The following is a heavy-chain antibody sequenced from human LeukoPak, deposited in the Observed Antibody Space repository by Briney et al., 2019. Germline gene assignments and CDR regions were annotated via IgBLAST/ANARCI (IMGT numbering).Heavy chain of an antibody. V-gene: IGHV4-34*01. CDR2: INHSGST. D-gene: IGHD6-13*01. J-gene: IGHJ5*02. Sequence: ASETLSLTCAVYGGSFSGYYWSWIRQPPGKGLEWIGEINHSGSTNYNPSLKSRVTISVDTSKNQFSLKLSSVTAADTAVYYCARGGGYSSSWWNLDWFDPWGQGTLVTVSS. CDR3: ARGGGYSSSWWNLDWFDP. CDR1: GGSFSGYY.